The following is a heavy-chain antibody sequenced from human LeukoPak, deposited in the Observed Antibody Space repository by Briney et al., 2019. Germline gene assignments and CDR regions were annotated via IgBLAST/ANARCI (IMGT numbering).Heavy chain of an antibody. J-gene: IGHJ4*02. CDR2: ISGSGGTT. CDR3: AAVSTDFDY. Sequence: TGGSLRLSCAVSGVTFSSYAMSWVRQAPGKGLEWGSLISGSGGTTYYADAVKGRFTISRDNSKNTLYLQMTSLRAEDTALYYCAAVSTDFDYWGQGSLVTVSS. D-gene: IGHD4-11*01. V-gene: IGHV3-23*01. CDR1: GVTFSSYA.